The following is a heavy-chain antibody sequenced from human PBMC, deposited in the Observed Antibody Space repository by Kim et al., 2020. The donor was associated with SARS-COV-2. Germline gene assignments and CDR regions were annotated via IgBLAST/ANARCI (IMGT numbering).Heavy chain of an antibody. CDR2: IIPIFGTA. CDR1: GGTFSSYA. Sequence: SVKVSCKASGGTFSSYAISWVRQAPGQGLEWMGGIIPIFGTANYAQKFQGRVTITADESTSTAYMELSSLRSEDTAVYYCAREELIQLWPRVRTYFDYWGQGTLVTVSS. V-gene: IGHV1-69*13. CDR3: AREELIQLWPRVRTYFDY. J-gene: IGHJ4*02. D-gene: IGHD5-18*01.